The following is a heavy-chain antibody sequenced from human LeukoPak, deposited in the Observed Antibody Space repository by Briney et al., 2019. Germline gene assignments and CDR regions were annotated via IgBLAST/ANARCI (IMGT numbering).Heavy chain of an antibody. CDR2: IYTSGSS. CDR3: AGGTGELSE. V-gene: IGHV4-59*10. CDR1: GASISSYY. D-gene: IGHD1-7*01. J-gene: IGHJ4*02. Sequence: SETLSLTCGVSGASISSYYWSWLRPPAGKGLEWIGRIYTSGSSHSNPSLESRVTISADKSKNQVSLKLSSVTAADTAVYYCAGGTGELSEWGQGALVTVSS.